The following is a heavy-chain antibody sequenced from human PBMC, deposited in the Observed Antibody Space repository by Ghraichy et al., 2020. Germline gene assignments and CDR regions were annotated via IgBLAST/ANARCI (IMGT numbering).Heavy chain of an antibody. CDR2: IWYDGSNK. V-gene: IGHV3-33*01. CDR3: ARESDIYRLGGLDLAP. D-gene: IGHD3-16*01. J-gene: IGHJ5*02. CDR1: GFTFSSYG. Sequence: GESLNISCEVSGFTFSSYGMHWVRQAPGKGLEWVAAIWYDGSNKYYAHPVTGRFTISRDNSKNKVYLDMNRLTVEDTAAYYCARESDIYRLGGLDLAPWGQGTLVIVSS.